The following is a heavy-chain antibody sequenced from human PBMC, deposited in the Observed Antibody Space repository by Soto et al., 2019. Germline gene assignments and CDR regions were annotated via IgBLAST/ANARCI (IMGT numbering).Heavy chain of an antibody. CDR2: IIPIFGTA. Sequence: GASVKVSCKASGGTFSSYAISWVRQAPGQGLEWMGGIIPIFGTANYAQKFQGRVTITADESTSTAYMELSSLRSEDTAVYYCARASGGYSYGPNMDVWGQGTTVTVSS. J-gene: IGHJ6*02. V-gene: IGHV1-69*13. CDR1: GGTFSSYA. D-gene: IGHD5-18*01. CDR3: ARASGGYSYGPNMDV.